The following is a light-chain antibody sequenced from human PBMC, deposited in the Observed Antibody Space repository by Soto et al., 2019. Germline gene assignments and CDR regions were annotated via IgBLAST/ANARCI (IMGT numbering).Light chain of an antibody. Sequence: EIVMTQSPATLSVSPGERATLSCRASQSVSSNLAWNQQKPGQAPRLLIYGASTRATGIPARFSGSGSGTEFTHTISSLQSEDFAVYYCQQYNNWPPWTFGQGTKVEIK. CDR2: GAS. V-gene: IGKV3-15*01. CDR1: QSVSSN. J-gene: IGKJ1*01. CDR3: QQYNNWPPWT.